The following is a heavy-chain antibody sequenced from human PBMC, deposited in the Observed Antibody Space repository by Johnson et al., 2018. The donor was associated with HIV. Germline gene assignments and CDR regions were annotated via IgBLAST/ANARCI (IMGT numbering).Heavy chain of an antibody. V-gene: IGHV3-53*01. CDR2: IYSGGST. CDR1: GFTVSSNY. D-gene: IGHD7-27*01. Sequence: VQLVESGGGLIQPGGSLRLSCAASGFTVSSNYMSWVRQAPGKGLEWVSVIYSGGSTYYADSVKGRFTISRDNSKNMLYLQMKRLRAEDTALYYCAKDVGITGDVPETFDFWGQGTMVTVSS. CDR3: AKDVGITGDVPETFDF. J-gene: IGHJ3*01.